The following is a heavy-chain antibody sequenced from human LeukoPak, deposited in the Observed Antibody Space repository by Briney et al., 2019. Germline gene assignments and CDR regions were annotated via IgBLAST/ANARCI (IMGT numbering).Heavy chain of an antibody. Sequence: GGSLRLSCAASGFIFSSYGIHWVRQAPGKGLEWVAFIRYDGTNKYYAESVKGRFTVSRDNSKNTVDLQVNSLRAEDTAVYYCAKDYASGYRQWNYVYYMDVWGKGTTVTVS. CDR3: AKDYASGYRQWNYVYYMDV. V-gene: IGHV3-30*02. J-gene: IGHJ6*03. CDR1: GFIFSSYG. D-gene: IGHD3-22*01. CDR2: IRYDGTNK.